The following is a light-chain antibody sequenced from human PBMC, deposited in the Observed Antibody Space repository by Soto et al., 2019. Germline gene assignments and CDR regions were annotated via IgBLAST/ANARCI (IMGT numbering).Light chain of an antibody. J-gene: IGKJ1*01. CDR1: QNINVW. CDR2: QAS. CDR3: QQHEAYPRT. Sequence: DIQMTQSPSTLSASIGDRVTITCRASQNINVWLAWYQQKPGKAPKFLIYQASTLQSGVPSRFGGSGSWTEFTHTISSLQTDDFATYYCQQHEAYPRTFGQGTKVEIK. V-gene: IGKV1-5*03.